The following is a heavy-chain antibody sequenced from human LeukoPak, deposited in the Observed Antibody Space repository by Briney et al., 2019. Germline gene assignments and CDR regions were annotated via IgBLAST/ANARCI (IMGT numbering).Heavy chain of an antibody. Sequence: ASVKVSCKVSGYTLTELSMHWVRQAPGKGLEWMGGFDPEDSETIYAQKFQGRVTMTEDTSTDAAYMELSSLRSEDTAAYYCATRQGRLDFDYWGQGTLVTVSS. V-gene: IGHV1-24*01. CDR2: FDPEDSET. J-gene: IGHJ4*02. CDR1: GYTLTELS. CDR3: ATRQGRLDFDY.